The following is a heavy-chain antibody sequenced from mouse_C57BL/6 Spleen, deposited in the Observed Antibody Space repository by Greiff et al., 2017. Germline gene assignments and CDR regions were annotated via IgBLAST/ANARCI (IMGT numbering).Heavy chain of an antibody. V-gene: IGHV14-4*01. CDR2: IDPENGDT. D-gene: IGHD6-2*01. J-gene: IGHJ3*01. Sequence: EVQLQQSGAELVRPGASVKLSCTASGFNIKDDYMHWVKQRPEQGLEWIGWIDPENGDTEYASKFQGKATITADTSSNTAYLQLSSLTSEDTAVYYCTTTSPIAYWGQGTLVTVSA. CDR1: GFNIKDDY. CDR3: TTTSPIAY.